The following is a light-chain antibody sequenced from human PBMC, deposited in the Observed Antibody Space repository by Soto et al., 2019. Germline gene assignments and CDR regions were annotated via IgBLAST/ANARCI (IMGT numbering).Light chain of an antibody. Sequence: EIVLTQSPDILSLSPGERATLSCRASQSVSNSYLAWYQQKPGQAPRLLIYGAFLRATGIPARFTGSGSGTGFTLTISSLEPDDFAVYYCQQHGSSPRTFGQGTKLEIK. V-gene: IGKV3-20*01. J-gene: IGKJ1*01. CDR2: GAF. CDR3: QQHGSSPRT. CDR1: QSVSNSY.